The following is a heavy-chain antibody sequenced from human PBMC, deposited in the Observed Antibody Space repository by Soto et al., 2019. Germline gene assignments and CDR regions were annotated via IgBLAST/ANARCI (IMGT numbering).Heavy chain of an antibody. Sequence: QLQLQESGPGLVKPPETLSLTCSVSGATIDRGSYYWGWVRQPPGKGLEWIGSIYYSGNAYYSPSLKSRVTISVDTSKNQFSLKLNSVTSADTAVYYCVRASTLDYWGQGILVTVSS. CDR2: IYYSGNA. CDR3: VRASTLDY. J-gene: IGHJ4*02. V-gene: IGHV4-39*01. CDR1: GATIDRGSYY.